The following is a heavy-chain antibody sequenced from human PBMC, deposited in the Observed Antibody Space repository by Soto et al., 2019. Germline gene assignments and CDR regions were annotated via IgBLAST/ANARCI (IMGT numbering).Heavy chain of an antibody. J-gene: IGHJ4*02. CDR1: GFTFSSYA. Sequence: EVQLLESGGGLVQPGGSLRLSCAASGFTFSSYAMTWVRQVPGKGLEWVSGISGSGGSTYYADSVKGRFTSSRDTSKNTLYLQMNSLRAEDTAVYYCAKAQYSGYDISLNLDSCGQGTLVTVSS. CDR3: AKAQYSGYDISLNLDS. V-gene: IGHV3-23*01. D-gene: IGHD5-12*01. CDR2: ISGSGGST.